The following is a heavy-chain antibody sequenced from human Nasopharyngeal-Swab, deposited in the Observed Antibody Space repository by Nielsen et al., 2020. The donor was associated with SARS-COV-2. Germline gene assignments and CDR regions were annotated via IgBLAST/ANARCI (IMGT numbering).Heavy chain of an antibody. Sequence: GESLKISCAASGFTFSSYGMHWVRQAPGKGLECVAVISYDGSNKYHADSVRGRFTISRDDSENTLYLQMNSLRPEDTAVYYCARGSIAVAGTFHFDYWGQGTLVTVSS. V-gene: IGHV3-30*03. J-gene: IGHJ4*02. CDR1: GFTFSSYG. D-gene: IGHD6-19*01. CDR3: ARGSIAVAGTFHFDY. CDR2: ISYDGSNK.